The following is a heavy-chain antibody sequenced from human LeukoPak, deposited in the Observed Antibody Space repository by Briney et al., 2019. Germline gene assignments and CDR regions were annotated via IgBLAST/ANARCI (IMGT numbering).Heavy chain of an antibody. CDR1: GFTFNSYS. CDR3: ARQEYYYDSSGYDV. Sequence: GGSLRLSCAASGFTFNSYSMTWVRQMPGKGLEWMGIIYPGDSDTRYSPSFQGQVTISADKSISTAYLQWSSLKASDTAMYYCARQEYYYDSSGYDVWGQGTTVTVSS. V-gene: IGHV5-51*01. CDR2: IYPGDSDT. J-gene: IGHJ6*02. D-gene: IGHD3-22*01.